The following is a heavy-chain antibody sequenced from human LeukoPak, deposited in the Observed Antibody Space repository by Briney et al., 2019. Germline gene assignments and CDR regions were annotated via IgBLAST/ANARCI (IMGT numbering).Heavy chain of an antibody. CDR3: ARESPNDSYYYYYMDV. CDR2: IYYSGST. CDR1: GGPISSGGYY. V-gene: IGHV4-31*03. Sequence: SETLSLTCTVSGGPISSGGYYWSWIRQHPGKGLEWIGYIYYSGSTYYNPSLKSRVTVSVDTSKNQFSLKLSSVTAADTAVYYCARESPNDSYYYYYMDVWGKGTTVTVSS. D-gene: IGHD2-8*01. J-gene: IGHJ6*03.